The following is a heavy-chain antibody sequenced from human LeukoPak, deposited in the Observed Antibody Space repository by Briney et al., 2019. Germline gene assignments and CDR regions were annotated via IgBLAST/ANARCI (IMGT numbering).Heavy chain of an antibody. V-gene: IGHV3-48*04. CDR3: AGGLGFLIES. Sequence: PGGSLRLSCAASGFTFSSYAMNWVRQAPGQGLEWVSYINDIGSKTNYADSVKGRFTISRDNAENSLFLQLNSLRVEDTAVYFCAGGLGFLIESWGQGTLVTVSS. CDR1: GFTFSSYA. D-gene: IGHD4-17*01. J-gene: IGHJ4*02. CDR2: INDIGSKT.